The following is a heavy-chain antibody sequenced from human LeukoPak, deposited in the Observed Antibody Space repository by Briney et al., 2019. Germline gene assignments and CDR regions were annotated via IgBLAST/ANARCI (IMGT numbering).Heavy chain of an antibody. D-gene: IGHD3-10*01. CDR3: ARHGGLVRGAYDAFDI. Sequence: PSETLSLTCTVSGGSISSYYWSWIRQPPGKGLEWIGYIYYSGSSNYNPSLKSGITMSVDTSKNQFSLKLSSVTAADTAVYYCARHGGLVRGAYDAFDIWGQGTMVTVSS. J-gene: IGHJ3*02. V-gene: IGHV4-59*08. CDR2: IYYSGSS. CDR1: GGSISSYY.